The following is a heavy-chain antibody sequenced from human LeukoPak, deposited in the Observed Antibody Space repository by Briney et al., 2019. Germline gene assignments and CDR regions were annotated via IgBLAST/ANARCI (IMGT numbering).Heavy chain of an antibody. D-gene: IGHD3-22*01. Sequence: GGSLRLSCAASGFTFSSYAMSWVRQAPGKGLEWVSAISGSGGSTYYADSVKGRFTISRDNSKDTLYLQMNSLRAEDTAVYYCAKDLGDYDETYGMGVWGQGTTVTVSS. CDR3: AKDLGDYDETYGMGV. CDR2: ISGSGGST. J-gene: IGHJ6*02. V-gene: IGHV3-23*01. CDR1: GFTFSSYA.